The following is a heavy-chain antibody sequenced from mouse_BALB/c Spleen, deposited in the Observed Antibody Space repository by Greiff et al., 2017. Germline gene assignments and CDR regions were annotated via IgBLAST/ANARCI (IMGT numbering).Heavy chain of an antibody. CDR2: ISSGGSYT. CDR1: GFTFSSYA. CDR3: ARDYDYAWFAY. V-gene: IGHV5-9-4*01. Sequence: DVKLVESGGGLVKPGGSLKLSCAASGFTFSSYAMSWVRQSPEKRLEWVAEISSGGSYTYYPDTVTGRFTISRDNAKNTLYLEMSSLRSEDTAMYYCARDYDYAWFAYWGQGTLVTVSA. J-gene: IGHJ3*01. D-gene: IGHD2-4*01.